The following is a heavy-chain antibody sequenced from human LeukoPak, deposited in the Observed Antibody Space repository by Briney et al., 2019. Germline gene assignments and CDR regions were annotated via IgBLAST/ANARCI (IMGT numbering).Heavy chain of an antibody. Sequence: SETLSLTCSGSNYSISNSLYWGWRRQPPGKGLEWIGSIYRSGSTFYNPSLKSRVTISLDTSKNQFSLKLGSVAAADTAVYFCARGTYGYYMDVWGKGTTVTVSS. V-gene: IGHV4-38-2*02. CDR1: NYSISNSLY. CDR2: IYRSGST. D-gene: IGHD4-17*01. CDR3: ARGTYGYYMDV. J-gene: IGHJ6*03.